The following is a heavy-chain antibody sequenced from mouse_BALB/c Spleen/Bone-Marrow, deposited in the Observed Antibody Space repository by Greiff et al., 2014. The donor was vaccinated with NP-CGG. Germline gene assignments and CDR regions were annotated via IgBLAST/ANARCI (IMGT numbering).Heavy chain of an antibody. V-gene: IGHV14-3*02. J-gene: IGHJ2*01. CDR2: IDPANGNS. Sequence: VHVKQSGAELVKPGASVKLSCTASGFNIKDTYMHWVKQRPEQGLEWIGRIDPANGNSKYDPKFQGKATITADTSSNTAYLQLSSLTSEVTAVYYCAFITTVVEYYFDYWDQGTTLTVSS. CDR3: AFITTVVEYYFDY. CDR1: GFNIKDTY. D-gene: IGHD1-1*01.